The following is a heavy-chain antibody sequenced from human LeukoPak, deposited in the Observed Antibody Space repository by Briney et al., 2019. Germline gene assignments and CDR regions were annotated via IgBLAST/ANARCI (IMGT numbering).Heavy chain of an antibody. J-gene: IGHJ4*02. CDR3: ATGLEWLFPLVY. Sequence: SVKVSCKASGGTFSSYAISWVRQAPGQGLEWMGGIIPIFGTANYAQKFQGRVTITTDESTSTAYMELSSLRSEDTAVYYCATGLEWLFPLVYWGQGTLVTVSS. CDR2: IIPIFGTA. CDR1: GGTFSSYA. V-gene: IGHV1-69*05. D-gene: IGHD3-3*01.